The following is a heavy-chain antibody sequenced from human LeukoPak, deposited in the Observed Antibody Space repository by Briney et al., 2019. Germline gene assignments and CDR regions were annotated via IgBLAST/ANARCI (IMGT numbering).Heavy chain of an antibody. CDR1: GFTFSTYG. CDR3: ASPMGSSWYFDY. D-gene: IGHD6-13*01. Sequence: GGSLRLSCAASGFTFSTYGMNWVRQAPGKGLEWVSFISSGSSTIYYADSVKGRFTISRDNAKNSLYLQMNSLRDEDTAVYYCASPMGSSWYFDYWGQGTLVTVSS. J-gene: IGHJ4*02. CDR2: ISSGSSTI. V-gene: IGHV3-48*02.